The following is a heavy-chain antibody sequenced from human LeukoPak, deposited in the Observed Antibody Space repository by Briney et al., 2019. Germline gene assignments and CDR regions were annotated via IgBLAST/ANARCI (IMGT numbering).Heavy chain of an antibody. Sequence: ASVTVSCKASGYTFTGYYMHWVRQAPGQGLEWMGWINPNSGGTNYAQKFQGRVTMTRDTSISTAYMELSRLRSDDTAVYYCARVTRANYYDSSGHIDYWGQGTLVTVSS. J-gene: IGHJ4*02. V-gene: IGHV1-2*02. CDR3: ARVTRANYYDSSGHIDY. CDR2: INPNSGGT. D-gene: IGHD3-22*01. CDR1: GYTFTGYY.